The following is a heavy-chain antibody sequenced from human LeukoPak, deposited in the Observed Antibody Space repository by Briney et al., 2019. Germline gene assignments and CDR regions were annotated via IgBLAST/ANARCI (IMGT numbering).Heavy chain of an antibody. CDR1: GYTFTSYG. J-gene: IGHJ4*02. Sequence: ASVKVSCKASGYTFTSYGISWVRQAPGQGLEWMGWISAYNGNTNYAQKFQGRVTITADKSTSTAYMELSSLRSEDTAVYYCARGYSYGYGGDYWGQGTLVTVSS. V-gene: IGHV1-18*01. CDR2: ISAYNGNT. D-gene: IGHD5-18*01. CDR3: ARGYSYGYGGDY.